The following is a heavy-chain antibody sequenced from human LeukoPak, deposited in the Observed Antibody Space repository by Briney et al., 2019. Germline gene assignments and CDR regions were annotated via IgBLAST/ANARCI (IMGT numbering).Heavy chain of an antibody. Sequence: LSGGSLRLSCAASGFTFSSYAMSWVRQAPGKGLEWVSAVSGSNANTYYADSVRGRFTFSRDNSKNTLYLQMNSLRAEDTAVYYCAKANVFGGGKYYFDSWGQGTLVTVSS. CDR3: AKANVFGGGKYYFDS. CDR1: GFTFSSYA. V-gene: IGHV3-23*01. D-gene: IGHD2-21*01. J-gene: IGHJ4*02. CDR2: VSGSNANT.